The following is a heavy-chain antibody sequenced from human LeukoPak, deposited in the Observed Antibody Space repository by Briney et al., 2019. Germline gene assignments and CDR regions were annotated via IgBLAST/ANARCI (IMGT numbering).Heavy chain of an antibody. V-gene: IGHV1-18*01. CDR1: GYTFTSYG. Sequence: ASVKVSCKASGYTFTSYGISWVRQAPGQGLEWMGWISAYNGNTNYAQKLQGRVTMTTDTSTSTAYMELRSLRSGDTAVYYCARDHGIVGAARAIDYWGQGTLVTVSS. D-gene: IGHD1-26*01. CDR2: ISAYNGNT. J-gene: IGHJ4*02. CDR3: ARDHGIVGAARAIDY.